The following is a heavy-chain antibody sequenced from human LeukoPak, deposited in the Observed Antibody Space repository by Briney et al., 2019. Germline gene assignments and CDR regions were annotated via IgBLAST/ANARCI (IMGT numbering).Heavy chain of an antibody. CDR1: GGSISSSSYY. Sequence: PSETLSLTCTVSGGSISSSSYYWGWIRQPPGKGLEWIGSIYYSGSTYYNPSLKSRVTISVDTSKNQFSLNLSSVTAADTAVYYCARTPYSGSYSYFDFWGQGTLVTVSS. V-gene: IGHV4-39*07. J-gene: IGHJ4*02. D-gene: IGHD1-26*01. CDR2: IYYSGST. CDR3: ARTPYSGSYSYFDF.